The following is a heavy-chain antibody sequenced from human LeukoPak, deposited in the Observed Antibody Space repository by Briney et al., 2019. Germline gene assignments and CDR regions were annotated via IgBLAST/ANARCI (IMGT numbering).Heavy chain of an antibody. J-gene: IGHJ4*02. CDR2: INPNSGGT. CDR1: GYTFICYY. V-gene: IGHV1-2*02. D-gene: IGHD3-3*01. CDR3: ARGGGVYDFWSGYSTGPRDY. Sequence: ASVKVSCKASGYTFICYYMHWVRQAPGQGLEWMGWINPNSGGTNYAQKFQGRVTMTRDTSISTAYMELSRLRSDDTAVYYCARGGGVYDFWSGYSTGPRDYWGQGTLVTVSS.